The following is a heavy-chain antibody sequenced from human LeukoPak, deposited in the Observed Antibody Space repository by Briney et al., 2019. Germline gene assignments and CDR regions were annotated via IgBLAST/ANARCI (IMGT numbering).Heavy chain of an antibody. Sequence: ASVKVSCKASGGTFSSYAISWVRQAPGQGLEWMGGIIPIFGTANYAQKFQGRVTITADESTSTAYMELSSLRSEDTAVYYCARDGYYGSSGYFDYWGQGTLVTVSS. J-gene: IGHJ4*02. D-gene: IGHD3-22*01. CDR2: IIPIFGTA. V-gene: IGHV1-69*13. CDR1: GGTFSSYA. CDR3: ARDGYYGSSGYFDY.